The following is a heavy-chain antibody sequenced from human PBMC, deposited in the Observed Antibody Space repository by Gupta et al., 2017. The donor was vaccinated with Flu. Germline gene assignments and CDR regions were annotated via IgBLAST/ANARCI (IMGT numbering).Heavy chain of an antibody. Sequence: QLVESGGGVVQTGRSLRLSCAASGSTSTRHDMHWVRQAPGKGVEWVAVVWLHGSETSYADSGKGRFTISRDNSKNTLYLQMNSLRVDDTAVYYGARGSPAYGDYVGGLDFWGQGTLVTVSS. J-gene: IGHJ4*02. CDR1: GSTSTRHD. D-gene: IGHD4-17*01. V-gene: IGHV3-33*01. CDR2: VWLHGSET. CDR3: ARGSPAYGDYVGGLDF.